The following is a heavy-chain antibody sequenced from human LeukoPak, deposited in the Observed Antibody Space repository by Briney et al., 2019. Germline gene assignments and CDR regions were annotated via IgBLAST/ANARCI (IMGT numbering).Heavy chain of an antibody. CDR2: IAPGDSDT. CDR1: GYSFTAYW. V-gene: IGHV5-51*01. J-gene: IGHJ4*02. CDR3: ARGDCSGGNCHFDY. Sequence: GESLKISCKGSGYSFTAYWIGWVRQMPWKGLELMGIIAPGDSDTRYNPAFQGQVTISADKSITTAYLQWSSLKASDTAMYYCARGDCSGGNCHFDYWGQGTLVTVSS. D-gene: IGHD2-15*01.